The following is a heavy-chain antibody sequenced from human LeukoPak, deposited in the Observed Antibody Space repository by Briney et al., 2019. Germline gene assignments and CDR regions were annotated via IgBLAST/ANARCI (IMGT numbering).Heavy chain of an antibody. V-gene: IGHV3-30-3*01. CDR2: ISYDGSNK. CDR1: GFTFSSYA. D-gene: IGHD3-22*01. CDR3: ARDAFRDSSGYYYY. Sequence: PGGSLRLSCAASGFTFSSYAMHWVRQAPGKGLEWVAVISYDGSNKYYADSVKGRFTISRDNSKNTPYLQMNSLRAEDTAVYYCARDAFRDSSGYYYYWGQGTLVTVSS. J-gene: IGHJ4*02.